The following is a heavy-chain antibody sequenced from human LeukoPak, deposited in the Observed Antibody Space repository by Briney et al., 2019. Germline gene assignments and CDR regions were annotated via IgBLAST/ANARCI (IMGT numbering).Heavy chain of an antibody. Sequence: GGSLRLSCAASGFTFRDFAMSWVRQAPGKGLEWVSAISGDAHSTYYADSVKGRFTISRDNSKNTLYLQMNSLRAEDTAVYYCASHSSSWYGFDYWGQGTLVTVSS. V-gene: IGHV3-23*01. D-gene: IGHD6-13*01. CDR2: ISGDAHST. J-gene: IGHJ4*02. CDR3: ASHSSSWYGFDY. CDR1: GFTFRDFA.